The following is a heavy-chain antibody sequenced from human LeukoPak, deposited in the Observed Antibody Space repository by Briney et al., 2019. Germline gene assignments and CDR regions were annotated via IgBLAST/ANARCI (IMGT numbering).Heavy chain of an antibody. CDR2: ITSSGSTI. CDR3: AKDLTMIPMDV. Sequence: GGSLRLSCAASGFTFSTYEMNWVRQAPGKGLEWVSYITSSGSTIYYADSVKGRFTISRDNSKNTLYLQMNSLRAEDTAVYYCAKDLTMIPMDVWGKGTTVTVSS. D-gene: IGHD3-22*01. V-gene: IGHV3-48*03. CDR1: GFTFSTYE. J-gene: IGHJ6*03.